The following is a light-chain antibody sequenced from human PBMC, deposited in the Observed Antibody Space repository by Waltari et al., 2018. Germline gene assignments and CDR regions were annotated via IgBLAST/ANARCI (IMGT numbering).Light chain of an antibody. CDR3: GTWDSSLSGAV. CDR1: SSTIGNHY. J-gene: IGLJ7*01. CDR2: EDS. Sequence: QSVLTQPPSVSASPGQRVTIPCTVASSTIGNHYLSWYRQFPGTPPKLLIYEDSERPSGIPGRCSGSKSGTSATLDITGLQAGDEADYYCGTWDSSLSGAVFGGGTHLTVL. V-gene: IGLV1-51*02.